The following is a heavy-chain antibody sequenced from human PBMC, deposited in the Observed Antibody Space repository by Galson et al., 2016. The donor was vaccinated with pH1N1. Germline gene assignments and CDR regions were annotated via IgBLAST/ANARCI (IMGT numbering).Heavy chain of an antibody. CDR3: ATSVEGSGSYYFDY. CDR2: IIGMFGTT. CDR1: GAPFSSYA. D-gene: IGHD3-22*01. Sequence: SVKVSCKASGAPFSSYAISWLRQAPGQGLEWMGGIIGMFGTTHYAQKFQGRVTMTSDTSVTTAYMELTSVTYDDTAVYFCATSVEGSGSYYFDYWGQGTLVTVSS. J-gene: IGHJ4*02. V-gene: IGHV1-69*05.